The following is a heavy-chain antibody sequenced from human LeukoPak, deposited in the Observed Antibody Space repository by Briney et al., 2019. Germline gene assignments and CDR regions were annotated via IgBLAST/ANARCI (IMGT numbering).Heavy chain of an antibody. CDR1: GFTFSGHW. CDR3: AKGSSRPPNAFDI. V-gene: IGHV3-7*01. Sequence: GGSLRLSCAASGFTFSGHWMSWVRQAPGKGLEWVASIRQDGSEKHYVDSVEGRFTISRDNAKNSLHLQMNSPRAEDTAVYYCAKGSSRPPNAFDIWGQGTLVTVSS. J-gene: IGHJ3*02. D-gene: IGHD6-6*01. CDR2: IRQDGSEK.